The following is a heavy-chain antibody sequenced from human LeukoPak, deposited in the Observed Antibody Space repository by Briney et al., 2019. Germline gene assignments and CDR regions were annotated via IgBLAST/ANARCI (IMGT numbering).Heavy chain of an antibody. CDR2: IYYSGST. D-gene: IGHD6-13*01. V-gene: IGHV4-39*01. CDR1: GGSISSSSYY. CDR3: ARHGSQQQGLDY. J-gene: IGHJ4*02. Sequence: SETLSLTCTVSGGSISSSSYYWGWIRQPPGKGLEWIGSIYYSGSTYYNPSLKSRVTISVDTSKNQFSLKLSSVTAADTAVYYCARHGSQQQGLDYWGQGTLVTVSS.